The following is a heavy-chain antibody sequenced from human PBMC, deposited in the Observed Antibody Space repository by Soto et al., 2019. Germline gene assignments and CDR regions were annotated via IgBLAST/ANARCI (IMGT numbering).Heavy chain of an antibody. CDR3: AKDNRADRGAFDY. CDR1: GFTFDDYA. CDR2: ISWNSASI. D-gene: IGHD3-10*01. J-gene: IGHJ4*02. Sequence: EVQLVESGGGLVQPGRSLRLSCAASGFTFDDYAMHWVRQAPGKGLEWVSGISWNSASIGYADSVKGRFTISRDNAKNSLYLQRNSVRAEDTALYYCAKDNRADRGAFDYWGQGSLVTVSS. V-gene: IGHV3-9*01.